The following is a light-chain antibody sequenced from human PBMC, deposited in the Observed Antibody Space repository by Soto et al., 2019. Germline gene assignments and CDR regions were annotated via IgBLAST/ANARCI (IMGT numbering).Light chain of an antibody. V-gene: IGLV2-8*01. Sequence: QSALTQPPSASGSPGQSVTISCTGTSSDVGGYNYVSWYQQHPGKAPKLMISEVSKRPSGVPDRFSGSKSGNTASQTVSGLQAEDEADYYCSSFAGNNNLVFGGGTQLTVL. CDR2: EVS. CDR3: SSFAGNNNLV. J-gene: IGLJ2*01. CDR1: SSDVGGYNY.